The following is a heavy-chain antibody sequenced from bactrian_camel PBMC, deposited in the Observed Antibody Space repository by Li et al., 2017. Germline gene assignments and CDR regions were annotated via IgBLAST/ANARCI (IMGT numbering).Heavy chain of an antibody. J-gene: IGHJ6*01. Sequence: HVQLVESGGGSVQAGGSLRLSCVGSGYSYGYYCMGWFRRAPGKERELVASIRGDGSTLYTDDVKGRFTISKDNGKKTLYLQMNSLKPEDTAMYYCAAEGECLWDFGYWGQGTQVTVS. CDR1: GYSYGYYC. V-gene: IGHV3S55*01. CDR3: AAEGECLWDFGY. CDR2: IRGDGST. D-gene: IGHD3*01.